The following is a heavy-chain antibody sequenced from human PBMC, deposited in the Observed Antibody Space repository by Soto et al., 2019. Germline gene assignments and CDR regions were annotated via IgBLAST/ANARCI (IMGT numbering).Heavy chain of an antibody. J-gene: IGHJ6*04. CDR2: IDNAGTDS. Sequence: EVQLVESGGGLVQPGGSLRLSCAASGFTLSGRSMHWVRQAPGKGLVWVSGIDNAGTDSTYADSVKGRFTSSRDNAENTLYLQMNSLRVEDTAVYYCARGWFGPDVWGKGTTVTVSP. D-gene: IGHD3-10*01. CDR3: ARGWFGPDV. CDR1: GFTLSGRS. V-gene: IGHV3-74*01.